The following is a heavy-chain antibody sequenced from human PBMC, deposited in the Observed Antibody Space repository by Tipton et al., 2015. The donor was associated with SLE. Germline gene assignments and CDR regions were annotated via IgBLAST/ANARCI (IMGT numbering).Heavy chain of an antibody. D-gene: IGHD1-14*01. CDR1: GGPIGNTNYY. Sequence: TLSLTCSVSGGPIGNTNYYWGWIRQPPGKGLEWIGSVSYSGITNYTPSLKSRLTISMDTSKNQFSLRLRSVTAADTAVYYCARDCDFRNAFDLWGRGTLVTVSS. J-gene: IGHJ2*01. CDR3: ARDCDFRNAFDL. CDR2: VSYSGIT. V-gene: IGHV4-39*07.